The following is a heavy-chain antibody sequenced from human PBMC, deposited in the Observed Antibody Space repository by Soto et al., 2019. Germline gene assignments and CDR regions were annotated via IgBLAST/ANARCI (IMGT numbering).Heavy chain of an antibody. Sequence: SGTLSLTCTVSGGAIKTSSYYWGWIRQPPGKGLEWIGEINHSGSTNYNPSLKSRVTISVDTSKNQFSLKLSSVTAADTAVYYCARGRPARRHIVVVVAVPPPGLGMDVWGQGTTVTVSS. D-gene: IGHD2-15*01. CDR2: INHSGST. V-gene: IGHV4-39*07. CDR3: ARGRPARRHIVVVVAVPPPGLGMDV. CDR1: GGAIKTSSYY. J-gene: IGHJ6*02.